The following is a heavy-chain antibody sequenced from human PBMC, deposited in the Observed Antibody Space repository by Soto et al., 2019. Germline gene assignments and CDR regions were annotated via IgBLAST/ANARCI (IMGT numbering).Heavy chain of an antibody. J-gene: IGHJ4*02. Sequence: GASVKLSCKPSGGTFSSYTFSWLRQAPGQGLEWMGRIIPILGIANYAQKFQGRVTITADKSTSTAYMELSSLRSEDTAVYYCAGRDYGDYKYYFDYWGQGTLVTVSS. CDR3: AGRDYGDYKYYFDY. D-gene: IGHD4-17*01. CDR1: GGTFSSYT. V-gene: IGHV1-69*02. CDR2: IIPILGIA.